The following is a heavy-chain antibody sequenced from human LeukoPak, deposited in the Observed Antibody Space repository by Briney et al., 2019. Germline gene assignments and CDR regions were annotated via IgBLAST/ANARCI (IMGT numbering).Heavy chain of an antibody. CDR1: GVSVTNYY. V-gene: IGHV4-4*07. D-gene: IGHD3-16*01. CDR2: NYPTGDT. Sequence: SETLSLTCSVSGVSVTNYYWSWVRRPAGKRLEWIGRNYPTGDTIYNPSLKSRVAMSVDMSKNHLSLKLTSVTAADAAVYYCARDLTARGSFDYWGQGILVSVSS. CDR3: ARDLTARGSFDY. J-gene: IGHJ4*02.